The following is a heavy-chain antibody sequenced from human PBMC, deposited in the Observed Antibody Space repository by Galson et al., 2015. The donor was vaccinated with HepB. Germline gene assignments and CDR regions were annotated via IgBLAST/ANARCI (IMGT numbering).Heavy chain of an antibody. CDR2: ISSSSSYI. Sequence: SLRLSCAASGFTFSSYSMNWVRQAPGKGLEWVSSISSSSSYIYYADSVKGRFTISRDNAKNSLYLQMNSLRAEDTAVYYCARDAGYDILTGYFDYYYYYGMDVWGQGTTVTVSS. J-gene: IGHJ6*02. D-gene: IGHD3-9*01. CDR3: ARDAGYDILTGYFDYYYYYGMDV. CDR1: GFTFSSYS. V-gene: IGHV3-21*01.